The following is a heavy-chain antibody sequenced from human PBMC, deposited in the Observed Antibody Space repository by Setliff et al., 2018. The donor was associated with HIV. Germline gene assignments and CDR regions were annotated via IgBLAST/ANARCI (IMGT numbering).Heavy chain of an antibody. J-gene: IGHJ4*02. V-gene: IGHV1-46*01. Sequence: GASVKVSCKASGYTFTNYQMHWVRQAPGQGLEWMGIINPHGGATNVAQKFQGRVTMTRDTSTNTVYMDVSSLRSEDTAMYYCARGYVLDFWGQGTQVTVSS. CDR2: INPHGGAT. CDR1: GYTFTNYQ. D-gene: IGHD3-10*02. CDR3: ARGYVLDF.